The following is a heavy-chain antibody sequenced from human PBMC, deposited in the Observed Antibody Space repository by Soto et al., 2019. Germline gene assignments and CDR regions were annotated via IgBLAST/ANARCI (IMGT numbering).Heavy chain of an antibody. CDR1: GGSISSYY. CDR3: AGNIAAAGRRYYGMDV. D-gene: IGHD6-13*01. Sequence: QVQLQASGPGLVKPSETLSLTCTVSGGSISSYYWSWIRQPAGKGLEWIGRISTTETTNYNPSLKSRVSMSLDTSKSQVSLKLSSVTAADAAVYYCAGNIAAAGRRYYGMDVWGQGTTVTVSS. CDR2: ISTTETT. V-gene: IGHV4-4*07. J-gene: IGHJ6*02.